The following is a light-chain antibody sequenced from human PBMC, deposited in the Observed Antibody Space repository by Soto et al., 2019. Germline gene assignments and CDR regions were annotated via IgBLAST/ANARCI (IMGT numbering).Light chain of an antibody. CDR3: QQANTFPLT. V-gene: IGKV3-11*01. Sequence: EIVLTQSPATLCSSPGERATLSCRASQSVSSYLAWYQQKPGQAPRLLIYDASNRATGIPARFSGSGSGTDFTLSISSLQPEDFATYYCQQANTFPLTFGGGTKVDI. CDR1: QSVSSY. J-gene: IGKJ4*01. CDR2: DAS.